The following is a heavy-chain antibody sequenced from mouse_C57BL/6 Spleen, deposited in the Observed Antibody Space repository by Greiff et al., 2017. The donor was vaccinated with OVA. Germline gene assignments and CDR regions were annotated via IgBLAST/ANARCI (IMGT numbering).Heavy chain of an antibody. CDR2: ISSGGDYI. CDR3: TRDTGTGYYFDY. CDR1: GFTFSSYA. D-gene: IGHD4-1*01. V-gene: IGHV5-9-1*02. Sequence: EVQGVESGEGLVKPGGSLKLSCAASGFTFSSYAMSWVRQTPEKRLEWVAYISSGGDYIYYADTVKGRFTISRDNARNTLYLQMSSLKSEDTAMYYCTRDTGTGYYFDYWGQGTTLTVSS. J-gene: IGHJ2*01.